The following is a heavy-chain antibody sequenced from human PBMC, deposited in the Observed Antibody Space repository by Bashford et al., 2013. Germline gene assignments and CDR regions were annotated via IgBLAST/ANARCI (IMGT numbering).Heavy chain of an antibody. CDR2: INSDGSTT. Sequence: VRQASREGGWCGVSHINSDGSTTAYADSVKGRFTISRDNAKNTLYLQMNSLRAEDTAVYYCARDNSYAMDVWGQGTTVTVSS. V-gene: IGHV3-74*01. D-gene: IGHD2/OR15-2a*01. J-gene: IGHJ6*02. CDR3: ARDNSYAMDV.